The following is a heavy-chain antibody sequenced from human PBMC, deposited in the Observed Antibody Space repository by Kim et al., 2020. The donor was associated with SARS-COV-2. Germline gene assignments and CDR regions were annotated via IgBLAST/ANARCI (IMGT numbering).Heavy chain of an antibody. CDR3: ARGRGYYDSSGYYYASPTFDY. Sequence: SETLSLTCAVYGGSFSGYYWSWIRQPPGKGLEWIGEINHSGSTNYNPSLKSRVTISVDTSKNQFSLKLSSVTAADTAVYYCARGRGYYDSSGYYYASPTFDYWGQGTLVTVSS. CDR2: INHSGST. CDR1: GGSFSGYY. J-gene: IGHJ4*02. D-gene: IGHD3-22*01. V-gene: IGHV4-34*01.